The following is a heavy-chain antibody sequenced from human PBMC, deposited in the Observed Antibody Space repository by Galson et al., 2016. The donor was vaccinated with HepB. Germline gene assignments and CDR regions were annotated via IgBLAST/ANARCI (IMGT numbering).Heavy chain of an antibody. CDR2: IVRGGNT. J-gene: IGHJ4*02. CDR3: SGHGGGSA. Sequence: SLRLSCAVSGFTLVGNGFSWVRQAPGKGLEWVSDIVRGGNTFYADSVKGRFTISKDISKNTLYLQMNCLRVEDTAIYYCSGHGGGSAWGQGTLVTVSS. CDR1: GFTLVGNG. V-gene: IGHV3-23*01. D-gene: IGHD1-26*01.